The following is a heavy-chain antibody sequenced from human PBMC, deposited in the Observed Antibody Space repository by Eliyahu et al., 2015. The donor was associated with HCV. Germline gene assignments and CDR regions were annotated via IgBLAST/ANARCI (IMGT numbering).Heavy chain of an antibody. CDR1: GFTFGSYA. J-gene: IGHJ4*02. CDR2: ISSNGGSH. D-gene: IGHD3-16*01. CDR3: VNPPSNYVGY. V-gene: IGHV3-64D*08. Sequence: EVQLVESGGGLVQPGGSLRLSCSASGFTFGSYAMHWVRQAPGKGLEYVSVISSNGGSHILRRLREGQFTPSPDTIPKTLYLQMSSLRAEDTAVYYCVNPPSNYVGYWGQGTLVTVSS.